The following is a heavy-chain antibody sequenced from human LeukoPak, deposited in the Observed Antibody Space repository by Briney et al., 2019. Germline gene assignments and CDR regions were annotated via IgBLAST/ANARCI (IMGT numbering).Heavy chain of an antibody. D-gene: IGHD6-25*01. CDR1: GFTFSSYA. CDR3: AKALGSSDYSFDC. V-gene: IGHV3-23*01. CDR2: VRGNGGAT. J-gene: IGHJ4*02. Sequence: GGSLRLSCAASGFTFSSYAMSWVRQAPGKGLEWVSVVRGNGGATYYADSVGGRFIVSGDYSKDTVYLQMNSLRAEDTALYYCAKALGSSDYSFDCWGQGTLVTVSS.